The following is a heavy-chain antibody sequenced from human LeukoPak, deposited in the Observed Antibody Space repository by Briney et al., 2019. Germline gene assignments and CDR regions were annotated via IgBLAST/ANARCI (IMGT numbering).Heavy chain of an antibody. D-gene: IGHD1-26*01. CDR3: ARGSIVGAKTLGFGAFDI. V-gene: IGHV1-46*01. Sequence: GASVKVSCKASGYTCTSYYMHWVRQAPGQGLEWMGIINPSGGSRSYAQKFQGRVTMTRDTSTSTVYMELSSLRSEDTAVYYCARGSIVGAKTLGFGAFDIWGQGTMVTVSS. CDR2: INPSGGSR. CDR1: GYTCTSYY. J-gene: IGHJ3*02.